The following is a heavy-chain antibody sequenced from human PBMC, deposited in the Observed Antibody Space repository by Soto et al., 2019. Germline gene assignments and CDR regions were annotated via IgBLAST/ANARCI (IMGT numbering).Heavy chain of an antibody. CDR2: IIPMFGTA. V-gene: IGHV1-69*01. J-gene: IGHJ4*02. Sequence: QVQLVQSGAEVKKTGSSVKVSCKASGGTFSSHSISWVRQAPGQGLEWMGGIIPMFGTANYAQKFQGRVTITADESTSTAYIELSSLKSEDTAVYYCARRGEYTYALAYWGQGTLVTVSS. D-gene: IGHD3-16*01. CDR3: ARRGEYTYALAY. CDR1: GGTFSSHS.